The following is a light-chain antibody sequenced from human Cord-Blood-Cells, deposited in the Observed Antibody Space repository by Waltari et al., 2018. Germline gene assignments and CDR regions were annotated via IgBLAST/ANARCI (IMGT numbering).Light chain of an antibody. V-gene: IGLV1-47*01. Sequence: QSVLTQPPSASGTPGQRVTISCSGSSSNIGSNYVYWYQQLPGTAPKLLIYRNNQRTSGVPDRFSGSKSGTSASRAISGLRSEDEADYYCAAWDDSLSGWVFGGGTKLTDL. J-gene: IGLJ3*02. CDR1: SSNIGSNY. CDR3: AAWDDSLSGWV. CDR2: RNN.